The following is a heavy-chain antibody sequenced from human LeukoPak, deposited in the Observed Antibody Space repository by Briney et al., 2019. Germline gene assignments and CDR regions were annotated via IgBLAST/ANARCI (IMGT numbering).Heavy chain of an antibody. J-gene: IGHJ4*02. V-gene: IGHV3-48*01. Sequence: SVKGRFTFSRDNAKNSLYLQMNSLRAEDTAVYYCARVSGWSYYFDYWGQGTLVTVSS. CDR3: ARVSGWSYYFDY. D-gene: IGHD6-19*01.